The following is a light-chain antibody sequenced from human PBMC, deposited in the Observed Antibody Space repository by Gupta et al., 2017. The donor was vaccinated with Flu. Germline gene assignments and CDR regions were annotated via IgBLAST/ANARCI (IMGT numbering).Light chain of an antibody. V-gene: IGKV3-20*01. CDR3: QHSGSSLYT. CDR1: QSISSSY. Sequence: GTLSLSPGERATLSCRASQSISSSYLAWYQQKPGQAPRLLIYSASTRATGIPDRFSGSGSGTDFTLTISRLEPEDFAVYFCQHSGSSLYTFGQGTKLEI. J-gene: IGKJ2*01. CDR2: SAS.